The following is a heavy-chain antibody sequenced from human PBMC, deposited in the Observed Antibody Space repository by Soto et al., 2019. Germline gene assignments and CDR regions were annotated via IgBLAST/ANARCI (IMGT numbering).Heavy chain of an antibody. Sequence: SETLSLTCTVSGGSISSGDYYWSWIRQPPGKGLEWIGYIYYSGSTYYNPSLKSRVTISVDTSKNQFSLKLSSVTAADTAVYYCATNSPDYVWGSYRGYYFDYWGQGTLVTVSS. D-gene: IGHD3-16*02. CDR3: ATNSPDYVWGSYRGYYFDY. CDR2: IYYSGST. J-gene: IGHJ4*02. V-gene: IGHV4-30-4*01. CDR1: GGSISSGDYY.